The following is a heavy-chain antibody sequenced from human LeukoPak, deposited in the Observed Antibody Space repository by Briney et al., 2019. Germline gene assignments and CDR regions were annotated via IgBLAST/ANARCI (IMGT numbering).Heavy chain of an antibody. CDR3: ATEIWLLQRMGPNWFDP. CDR1: GYTLTELS. CDR2: FDPEDGET. D-gene: IGHD2-15*01. J-gene: IGHJ5*02. Sequence: ASVKVSCKVSGYTLTELSMHWVRQAPGKGLEWMGGFDPEDGETIYAQKFQGRVTMTEDTSTDTAYMELSSLRSEDTAVYYCATEIWLLQRMGPNWFDPWGQGTLVTVSS. V-gene: IGHV1-24*01.